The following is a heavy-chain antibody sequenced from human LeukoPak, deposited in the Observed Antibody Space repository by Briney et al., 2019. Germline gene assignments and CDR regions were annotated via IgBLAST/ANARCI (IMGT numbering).Heavy chain of an antibody. V-gene: IGHV1-8*01. CDR3: ATEASSYYDAFDI. J-gene: IGHJ3*02. D-gene: IGHD6-6*01. CDR2: MTPNSGNT. CDR1: GYTFTSYD. Sequence: EASVKVSCKASGYTFTSYDIHWVRQATGQGLEWMGWMTPNSGNTGYAQKFQGRVTMTRNTSISTAYMELSSLRSEDTAVYYCATEASSYYDAFDIWGQGTMVTVSS.